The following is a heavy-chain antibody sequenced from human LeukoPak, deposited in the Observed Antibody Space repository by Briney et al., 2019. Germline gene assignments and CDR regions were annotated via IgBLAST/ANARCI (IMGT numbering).Heavy chain of an antibody. Sequence: PSETLSLTCTVSGGSISSGDYYWSWVRQPPGKGLEWIGEIYHSGSTNYNPSLKSRVTISVDKSKNQFSLKLSSVTAADTAVYYCARVDSYCTNGVCYLGGDNWFDPWGQGTLVTVSS. CDR3: ARVDSYCTNGVCYLGGDNWFDP. CDR2: IYHSGST. J-gene: IGHJ5*02. D-gene: IGHD2-8*01. V-gene: IGHV4-4*02. CDR1: GGSISSGDYY.